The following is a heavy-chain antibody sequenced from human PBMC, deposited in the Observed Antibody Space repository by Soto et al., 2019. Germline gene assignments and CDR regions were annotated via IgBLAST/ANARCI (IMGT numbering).Heavy chain of an antibody. CDR3: ARQTITMIVVVYGMDV. Sequence: PGESLKISCKGPGYSFTSYWISWVRQMPGKGLEWMGRIDPSDSYTNYSPSFQGHVTISADKSISTAYLQWSSLKASDTAMYYCARQTITMIVVVYGMDVWGQGTTVTVSS. J-gene: IGHJ6*02. D-gene: IGHD3-22*01. V-gene: IGHV5-10-1*01. CDR1: GYSFTSYW. CDR2: IDPSDSYT.